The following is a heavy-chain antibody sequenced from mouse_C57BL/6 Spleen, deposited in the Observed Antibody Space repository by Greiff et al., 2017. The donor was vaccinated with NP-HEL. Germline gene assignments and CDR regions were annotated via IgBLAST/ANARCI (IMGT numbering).Heavy chain of an antibody. CDR2: IYPESGGT. D-gene: IGHD2-2*01. CDR3: TSGYFAY. J-gene: IGHJ3*01. CDR1: GFTFTVYE. Sequence: VQLVESGAELVRPGASVTLSCKASGFTFTVYEMHWVKQTPVHGLEWIGSIYPESGGTAYNQKFKGKAIQTADKSSRTDYMELRSETSEESAVDYWTSGYFAYWGQGTLVTVSA. V-gene: IGHV1-15*01.